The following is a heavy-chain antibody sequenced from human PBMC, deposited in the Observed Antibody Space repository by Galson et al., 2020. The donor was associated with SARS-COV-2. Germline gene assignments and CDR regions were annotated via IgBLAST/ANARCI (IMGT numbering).Heavy chain of an antibody. CDR3: ARDGHQLELRSASWFDP. J-gene: IGHJ5*02. CDR2: ISAYNGNT. CDR1: GYTFTSYG. V-gene: IGHV1-18*01. D-gene: IGHD1-7*01. Sequence: VSVKVSCKASGYTFTSYGISWVRQAPGQGLEWMGWISAYNGNTNYAQKLQGRVTMTTDTSTSTAYMELRSLRSDDTAVYYCARDGHQLELRSASWFDPWGKGTLVTVSS.